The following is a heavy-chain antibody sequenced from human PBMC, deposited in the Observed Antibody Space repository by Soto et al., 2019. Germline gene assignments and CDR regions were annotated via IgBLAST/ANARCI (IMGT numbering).Heavy chain of an antibody. D-gene: IGHD6-13*01. CDR2: IYYSGST. CDR1: GGSISSYY. Sequence: ASETLSLTCTVSGGSISSYYWSWIRQPPGKGLEWIGYIYYSGSTNYNPSLKSRVTISVDTSKNQFSLKLSSVTAADTAVYYCAREAAGNDWFDPWGQGTLVTVSS. CDR3: AREAAGNDWFDP. V-gene: IGHV4-59*01. J-gene: IGHJ5*02.